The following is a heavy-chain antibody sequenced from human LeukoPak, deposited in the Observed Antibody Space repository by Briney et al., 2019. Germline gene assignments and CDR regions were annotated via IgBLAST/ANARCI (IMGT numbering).Heavy chain of an antibody. CDR2: INPNSGGT. CDR3: ARGATAGRFSLRPTGAYYMDV. Sequence: ASVKVSCKASGYTFSGYYMHWVRQAPGQGLEWMGWINPNSGGTNYAQKFQGRVTMTRDTSINTAYMELSSLRFDDTAVYYCARGATAGRFSLRPTGAYYMDVWGKGTTVTVSS. D-gene: IGHD6-13*01. CDR1: GYTFSGYY. J-gene: IGHJ6*03. V-gene: IGHV1-2*02.